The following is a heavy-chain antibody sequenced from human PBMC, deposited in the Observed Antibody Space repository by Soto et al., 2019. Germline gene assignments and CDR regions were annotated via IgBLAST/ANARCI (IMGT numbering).Heavy chain of an antibody. V-gene: IGHV3-15*01. Sequence: GGSLRLSCAASGFTFSNAWMSWVRQAPGKGLEWVGRVKSKTDGGTTDYAAPVKGRFTISRDDSKNTLYLQMNSLKTEDTAVYYCTTELTEGPAPDYWGQGTLVTVSS. J-gene: IGHJ4*02. CDR3: TTELTEGPAPDY. CDR2: VKSKTDGGTT. CDR1: GFTFSNAW. D-gene: IGHD2-2*01.